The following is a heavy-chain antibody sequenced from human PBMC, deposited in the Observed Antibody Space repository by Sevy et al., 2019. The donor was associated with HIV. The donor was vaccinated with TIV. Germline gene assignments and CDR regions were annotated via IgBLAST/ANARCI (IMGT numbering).Heavy chain of an antibody. CDR3: AKDLLPYGSGSYPLDY. J-gene: IGHJ4*02. V-gene: IGHV3-9*01. CDR1: GFRFEDYG. CDR2: IGWNSGSV. Sequence: GGSLTLSCAASGFRFEDYGMHWVRRAPGKGLEWVSGIGWNSGSVGYAVSMKGRFTISRDNAKNLLYLQMNSLTSEDTALYYCAKDLLPYGSGSYPLDYWGQGTVVTVSS. D-gene: IGHD3-10*01.